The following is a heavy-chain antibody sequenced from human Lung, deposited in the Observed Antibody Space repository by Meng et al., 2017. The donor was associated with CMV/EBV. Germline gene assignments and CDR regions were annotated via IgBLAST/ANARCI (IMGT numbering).Heavy chain of an antibody. CDR2: MNPNSGNT. J-gene: IGHJ4*02. V-gene: IGHV1-8*01. Sequence: ASVXVSXKASGYTFTSYDINWVRQATGQGLEWMGWMNPNSGNTGYAQKFQGRVTMTRNTSISTAYMELSSLRSEDTAVYYCARGFLAAKSGLRSLTYWGQGXLVTVSS. CDR1: GYTFTSYD. CDR3: ARGFLAAKSGLRSLTY. D-gene: IGHD2-15*01.